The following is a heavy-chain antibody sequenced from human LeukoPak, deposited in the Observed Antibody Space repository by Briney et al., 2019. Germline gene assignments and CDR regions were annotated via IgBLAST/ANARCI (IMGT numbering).Heavy chain of an antibody. V-gene: IGHV4-39*01. CDR2: IYYSGST. D-gene: IGHD2-21*02. Sequence: SETLSLTCTVSGGSISSSSYYWGWIRQPPGKGLEWIGSIYYSGSTYYNPSLKSRVTISVDTSKNQFSLKLSSVTAADTAVYYCPSTLAYCGGDCYPYYWGQGTLVTVSS. CDR1: GGSISSSSYY. CDR3: PSTLAYCGGDCYPYY. J-gene: IGHJ4*02.